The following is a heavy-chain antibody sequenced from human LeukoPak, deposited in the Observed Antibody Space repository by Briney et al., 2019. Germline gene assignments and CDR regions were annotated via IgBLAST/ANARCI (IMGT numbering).Heavy chain of an antibody. Sequence: PGGSLRLSCAASGFTFSSYAMNWVRQAPGKGLEWVSSISGGGETTYYADSAKGRFTISRDNSQNTLYLQMNSLRAEDTAVYYCARDYADYVGYFSFDYWGQGTLVTVSS. D-gene: IGHD4-17*01. CDR2: ISGGGETT. CDR1: GFTFSSYA. J-gene: IGHJ4*02. CDR3: ARDYADYVGYFSFDY. V-gene: IGHV3-23*01.